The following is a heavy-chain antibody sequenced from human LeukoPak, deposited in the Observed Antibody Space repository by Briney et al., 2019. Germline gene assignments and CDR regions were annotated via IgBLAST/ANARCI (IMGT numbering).Heavy chain of an antibody. V-gene: IGHV4-39*01. D-gene: IGHD2-8*02. Sequence: SSETLSLTCTVSGGSISSSSYYWGWIRQPPGKGLEWIGSIYYSGSTYYNPSLKSRVTISVDTSKNQFSLKLSSVTAADTAVYYCARRLLVGKGSYYFDYWGQGTLVTVSS. CDR2: IYYSGST. J-gene: IGHJ4*02. CDR1: GGSISSSSYY. CDR3: ARRLLVGKGSYYFDY.